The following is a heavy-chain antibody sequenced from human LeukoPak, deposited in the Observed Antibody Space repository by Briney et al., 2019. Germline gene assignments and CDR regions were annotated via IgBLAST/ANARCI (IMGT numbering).Heavy chain of an antibody. CDR2: IYSGGST. CDR1: GFTVSSNY. V-gene: IGHV3-66*01. CDR3: ARENYYDSSGYSKGALDI. D-gene: IGHD3-22*01. Sequence: GGSLRLSCAASGFTVSSNYMSWVRQAPGKELEWVSVIYSGGSTYYADSVEGRFTISRDNSKNTLYLQMNSLRAEDTAVYYCARENYYDSSGYSKGALDIWGQGTMVTVSS. J-gene: IGHJ3*02.